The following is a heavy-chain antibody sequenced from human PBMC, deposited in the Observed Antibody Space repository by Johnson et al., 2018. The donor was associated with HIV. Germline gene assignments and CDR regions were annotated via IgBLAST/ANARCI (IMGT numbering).Heavy chain of an antibody. CDR2: ISGSGGST. CDR3: ATDLELAGLWFGELWDDAFDI. D-gene: IGHD3-10*01. J-gene: IGHJ3*02. Sequence: VQLVESGGGLVQPGGSLRLSCAASGFTFSSYAMSWVRQAPGKGLEWVSAISGSGGSTYYADSVKGRFTISRDNSKNTLYLQMNSLRVEDTAVYYCATDLELAGLWFGELWDDAFDIWGQGTMVTVSS. CDR1: GFTFSSYA. V-gene: IGHV3-23*04.